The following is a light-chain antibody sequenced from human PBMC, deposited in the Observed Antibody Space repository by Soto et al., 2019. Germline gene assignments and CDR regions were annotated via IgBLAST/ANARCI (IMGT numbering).Light chain of an antibody. CDR3: QQADSFPLT. Sequence: DIQMTQSPSSVSASVGDRVTLTCRASQDIGNLLAWYQQKPWKAPKLLIYFGSNLQTGVPSRFSGSGSVTDFTLTLSSLQPEDLATYYCQQADSFPLTFGRGTRVEIK. CDR2: FGS. J-gene: IGKJ4*01. CDR1: QDIGNL. V-gene: IGKV1-12*01.